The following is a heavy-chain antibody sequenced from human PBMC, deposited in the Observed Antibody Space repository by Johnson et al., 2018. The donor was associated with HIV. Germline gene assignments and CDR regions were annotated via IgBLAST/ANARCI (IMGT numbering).Heavy chain of an antibody. CDR1: EFTFSTFSRNA. D-gene: IGHD6-13*01. V-gene: IGHV3-30-3*01. CDR3: ASSRYSRRWYEYSGFDM. CDR2: ISYDGTNK. J-gene: IGHJ3*02. Sequence: QVQLVESGGGVVQPGRSLRLSCAASEFTFSTFSRNAMHWVRQAPGKGLEWVAVISYDGTNKFYADSVKGRFTISRDNSKNTMFLQMNSLRPEDTAMYYCASSRYSRRWYEYSGFDMWGQGTKVTVSS.